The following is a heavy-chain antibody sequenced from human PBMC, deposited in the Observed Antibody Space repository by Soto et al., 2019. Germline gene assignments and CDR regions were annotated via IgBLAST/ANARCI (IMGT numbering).Heavy chain of an antibody. CDR2: ISAYNGNT. J-gene: IGHJ6*02. CDR1: GYTFTSYG. CDR3: ARDRGAYGMDV. V-gene: IGHV1-18*01. Sequence: QVQLVQSGAEVKKPGASVKVSCKASGYTFTSYGISWVRQAPGQGLEWMGWISAYNGNTNYAQKLQGRVTMTTDTSTSTAYLERRSLRSDDTAGYYCARDRGAYGMDVWGQGTTVTVSS.